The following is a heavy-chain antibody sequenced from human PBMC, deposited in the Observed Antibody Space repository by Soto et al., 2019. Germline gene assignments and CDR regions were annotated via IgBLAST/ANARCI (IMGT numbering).Heavy chain of an antibody. J-gene: IGHJ4*02. CDR1: GYTFTGYY. CDR3: ARDLGQYCSGGSCYEFDY. Sequence: ASVKVSCKASGYTFTGYYMHWVRQAPGQGLEWMGWINPNSGGTNYAQKFQGWVTMTRDTSISTAYMELSRLRSDDTAVYYCARDLGQYCSGGSCYEFDYWGQGTLVTVS. V-gene: IGHV1-2*04. D-gene: IGHD2-15*01. CDR2: INPNSGGT.